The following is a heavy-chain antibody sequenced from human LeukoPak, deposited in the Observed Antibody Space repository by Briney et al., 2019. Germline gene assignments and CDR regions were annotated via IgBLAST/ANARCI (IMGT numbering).Heavy chain of an antibody. J-gene: IGHJ4*02. D-gene: IGHD3-22*01. CDR2: INPDSGGT. V-gene: IGHV1-2*02. Sequence: GASVKVSCKASGYTFTDYYLHWVRQAPGRSLEWMGWINPDSGGTGSAQKFLTRVTMTRDTSTSTAYMELSSLRSDDTAIYYCTRDYYDTRGYYYGGYWGQGTLVTVSS. CDR3: TRDYYDTRGYYYGGY. CDR1: GYTFTDYY.